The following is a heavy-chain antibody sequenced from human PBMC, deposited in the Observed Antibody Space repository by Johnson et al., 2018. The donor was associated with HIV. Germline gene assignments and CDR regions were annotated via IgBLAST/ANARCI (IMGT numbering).Heavy chain of an antibody. CDR2: IWYDGSNK. J-gene: IGHJ3*02. CDR3: ARACRDGYTCDAFDI. V-gene: IGHV3-33*01. D-gene: IGHD5-24*01. Sequence: QVQLLESGGGFIQPGGSLRLSCAASGLTFSSYGMHWVRQAPGKGLEWVAVIWYDGSNKYYADSVKGRFTISRDNSKNTLYLQMNSLRAEDTAVYYCARACRDGYTCDAFDIWGQGTAVTVYS. CDR1: GLTFSSYG.